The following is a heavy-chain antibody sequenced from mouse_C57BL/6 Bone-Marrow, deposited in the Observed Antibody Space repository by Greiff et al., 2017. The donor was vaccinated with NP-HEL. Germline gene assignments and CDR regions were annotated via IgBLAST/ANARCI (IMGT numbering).Heavy chain of an antibody. D-gene: IGHD2-5*01. CDR1: GFTFSSYG. Sequence: EVQVVESGGDLVKPGGSLKLSCAASGFTFSSYGMSWVRQTPDKRLEWVATISSGGSYTYYPDSVKGRFTISRDNAKNTLYLQMSSLKSEDTAMYYCARLPHYSNYDYAMDYWGQGTSVTVSS. CDR2: ISSGGSYT. J-gene: IGHJ4*01. CDR3: ARLPHYSNYDYAMDY. V-gene: IGHV5-6*01.